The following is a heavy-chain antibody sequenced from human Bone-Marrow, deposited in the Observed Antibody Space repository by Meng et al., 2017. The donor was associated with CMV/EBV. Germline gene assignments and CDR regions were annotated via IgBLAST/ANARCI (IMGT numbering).Heavy chain of an antibody. J-gene: IGHJ5*02. CDR3: ARGVGSSSRRFDP. Sequence: GESLKISCEASGITFSRYSMHWVRQAPGKGLEWVAVITYDGDNIHYAKSVKGRFTISRDNSKNTLYLQMNSLRAEDTAVYYCARGVGSSSRRFDPWGQGTLVTVSS. V-gene: IGHV3-30-3*01. CDR2: ITYDGDNI. CDR1: GITFSRYS. D-gene: IGHD6-6*01.